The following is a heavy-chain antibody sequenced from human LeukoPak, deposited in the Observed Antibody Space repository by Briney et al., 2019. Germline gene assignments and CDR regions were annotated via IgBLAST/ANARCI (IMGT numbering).Heavy chain of an antibody. D-gene: IGHD2-21*02. CDR3: ARDRHCGGDCYFIDY. CDR1: GYTFTGYY. CDR2: INPNSGGT. Sequence: ASVKVSCKASGYTFTGYYMHWVRQAPGQGLEWMGWINPNSGGTNYAQKFQGRVTMTRDTSISTAYMELSRLRSDDTAVYYCARDRHCGGDCYFIDYWGQGTLVTVSS. J-gene: IGHJ4*02. V-gene: IGHV1-2*02.